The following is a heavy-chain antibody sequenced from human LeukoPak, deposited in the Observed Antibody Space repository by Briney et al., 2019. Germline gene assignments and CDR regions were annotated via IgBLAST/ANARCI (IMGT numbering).Heavy chain of an antibody. J-gene: IGHJ4*02. CDR3: AREIGITIFGVVIYYFDY. V-gene: IGHV3-30-3*01. CDR1: GFTFGSYA. D-gene: IGHD3-3*01. CDR2: ISYDGSNK. Sequence: PGGSLRLSCAASGFTFGSYAMHGVGRPPGKGLEWLAVISYDGSNKYYADSVKGRFTISRDNSKNTLYLQMNSLRAEDTAVYYCAREIGITIFGVVIYYFDYWGQGTLVTVSS.